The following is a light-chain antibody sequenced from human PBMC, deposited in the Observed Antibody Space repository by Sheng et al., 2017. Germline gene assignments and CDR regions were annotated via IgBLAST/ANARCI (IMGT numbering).Light chain of an antibody. CDR3: HHYGSSGT. CDR2: GVS. Sequence: EIVLTQSPGTLSLSPGERATLSCRASQSITTSSLAWYQQKPGQAPRLLIYGVSSRATGIPDRFSGSGSGTDFTLTISRLEPEDFAVYYCHHYGSSGTFGQGTKVEIK. J-gene: IGKJ1*01. CDR1: QSITTSS. V-gene: IGKV3-20*01.